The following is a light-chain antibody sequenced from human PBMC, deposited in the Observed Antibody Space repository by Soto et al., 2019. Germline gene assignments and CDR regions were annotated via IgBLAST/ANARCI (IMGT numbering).Light chain of an antibody. CDR1: QSVSSSY. J-gene: IGKJ2*01. CDR3: HQYDNAPQT. CDR2: GAS. Sequence: EIVLTQSPGTLSLSPGERATLSCRASQSVSSSYLAWYQQKPGQAPRLLIYGASSRATGIPDRFSGSGSGTDFSLTISRLEPEDFDVYYCHQYDNAPQTYGQGTKVDIK. V-gene: IGKV3-20*01.